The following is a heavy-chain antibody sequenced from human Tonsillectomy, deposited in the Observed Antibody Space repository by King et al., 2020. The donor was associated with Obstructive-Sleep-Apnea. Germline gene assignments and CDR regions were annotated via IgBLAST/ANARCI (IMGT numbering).Heavy chain of an antibody. J-gene: IGHJ4*02. V-gene: IGHV3-30*18. D-gene: IGHD1-1*01. CDR1: GFTFSSYG. Sequence: QVQLVESGGGVVQPGRSLRLSCAASGFTFSSYGMHWVRQAPGKWLDWCAVISDDGSNKYYSDSVKGRFTISRDNSKNTLYLQMNSLRAEDTAVYYCAKDKTGTADYWGQGTLVTVSS. CDR2: ISDDGSNK. CDR3: AKDKTGTADY.